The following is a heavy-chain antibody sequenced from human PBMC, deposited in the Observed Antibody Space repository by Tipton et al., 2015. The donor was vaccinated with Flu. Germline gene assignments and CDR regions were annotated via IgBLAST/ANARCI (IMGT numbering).Heavy chain of an antibody. Sequence: QLVQSGAEVKKPGESLKISCKGSGYSFTSYWIGWVRQMPGKGLEWMGIIYPGDSDTRYSPSFQGQVTISADKSISTAYLQWSSLKASDTAMYSCARHRGQWLVQDAFDIWGQGTMVTVSS. CDR1: GYSFTSYW. CDR2: IYPGDSDT. CDR3: ARHRGQWLVQDAFDI. D-gene: IGHD6-19*01. V-gene: IGHV5-51*01. J-gene: IGHJ3*02.